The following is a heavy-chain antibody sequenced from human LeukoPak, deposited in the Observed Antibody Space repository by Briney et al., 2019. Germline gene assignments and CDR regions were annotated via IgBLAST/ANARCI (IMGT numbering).Heavy chain of an antibody. D-gene: IGHD6-19*01. V-gene: IGHV3-66*01. Sequence: PGGSLRLSCAASGFTFSNAWMSWVRQAPGKGLEWVSVIYSGGSTYYADSVKGRFTISRDNSKNTLYLQMNSLRAEDTAVYYCARDNGIAVAGFDYWGQGTLVTVSS. CDR1: GFTFSNAW. J-gene: IGHJ4*02. CDR2: IYSGGST. CDR3: ARDNGIAVAGFDY.